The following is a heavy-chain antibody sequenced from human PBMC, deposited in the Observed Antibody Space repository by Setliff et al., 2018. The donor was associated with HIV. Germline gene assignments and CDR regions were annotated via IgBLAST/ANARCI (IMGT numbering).Heavy chain of an antibody. CDR1: GFTFSSYS. CDR2: ISSSSSYI. Sequence: PEGSLRLSCAASGFTFSSYSMNWVRQAPGKGLEWVSSISSSSSYIYYADAVKGRFTISRDNAKNSLYLQMNSLRAEETAVYYCARDRPRGGVSLDAFDIWGQGTMVTVSS. V-gene: IGHV3-21*01. J-gene: IGHJ3*02. CDR3: ARDRPRGGVSLDAFDI. D-gene: IGHD1-26*01.